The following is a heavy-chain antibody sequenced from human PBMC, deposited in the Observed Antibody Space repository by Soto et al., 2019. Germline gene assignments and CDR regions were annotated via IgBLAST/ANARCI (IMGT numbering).Heavy chain of an antibody. J-gene: IGHJ4*02. V-gene: IGHV4-31*03. CDR2: IYYSGGT. D-gene: IGHD3-3*01. CDR1: GGSISSGGYY. CDR3: ARATLRFLELDY. Sequence: SETLSLTCTVSGGSISSGGYYWSWIRQHPGKGLEWIGYIYYSGGTYYNPSLKSRVTISVDTSKNQFSLKLSSVTAADTAVYYCARATLRFLELDYWGQGTLVTVSS.